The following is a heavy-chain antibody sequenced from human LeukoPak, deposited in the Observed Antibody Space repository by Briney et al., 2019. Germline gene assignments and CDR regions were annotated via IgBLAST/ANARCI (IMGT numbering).Heavy chain of an antibody. J-gene: IGHJ3*02. CDR1: GGSISSYY. Sequence: PSETLSLTCTVSGGSISSYYWSWIRQPPGKGLEWIGYIYYSGSTNYNPSLKSRVTISVDTSKNQFSLKLSPVTAADTAVYYCARALGYDFWSGYYTRNDASDIWGQGTMVTVSS. CDR3: ARALGYDFWSGYYTRNDASDI. V-gene: IGHV4-59*01. CDR2: IYYSGST. D-gene: IGHD3-3*01.